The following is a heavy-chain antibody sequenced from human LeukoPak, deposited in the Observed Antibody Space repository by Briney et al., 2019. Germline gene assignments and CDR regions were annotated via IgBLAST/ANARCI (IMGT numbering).Heavy chain of an antibody. CDR1: GGSISSSSYY. CDR2: IYYSGST. V-gene: IGHV4-39*01. J-gene: IGHJ5*02. Sequence: SETLSLTCTVSGGSISSSSYYWGWIRQPPGKGLEWIGSIYYSGSTYYNPSLKSRVTISVDTSKNQFSLKLSSVTAADTAVYYCARHRNPLPLFDPWGQGTLVTVSS. CDR3: ARHRNPLPLFDP.